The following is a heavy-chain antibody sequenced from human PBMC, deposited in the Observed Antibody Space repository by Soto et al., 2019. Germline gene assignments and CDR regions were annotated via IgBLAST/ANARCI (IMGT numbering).Heavy chain of an antibody. Sequence: PRESLKISCKGSGYSFTSYWIGWVRQMPGKGLEWMGIINPGDSDTRYRPPFQGQVTISVDKSISAAYLQWSSLKASDTAMYYCTIAASGTSWFDPWGQGTLVTVSS. CDR2: INPGDSDT. V-gene: IGHV5-51*01. CDR3: TIAASGTSWFDP. CDR1: GYSFTSYW. D-gene: IGHD6-13*01. J-gene: IGHJ5*02.